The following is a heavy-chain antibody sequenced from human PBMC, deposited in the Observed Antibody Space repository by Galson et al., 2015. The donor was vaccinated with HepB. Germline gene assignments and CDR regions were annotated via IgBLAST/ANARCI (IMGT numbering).Heavy chain of an antibody. CDR2: ISAYNGNT. Sequence: SVKVSCKASGYTFTSYGISWVRQAPGQGLEWMGWISAYNGNTNYAQKLQGRVTMTTDTSTSTAYMELRSLRSDDTAVYYCARDPGARGSQGYYYYGMDVWGQGTTVTVSS. V-gene: IGHV1-18*01. CDR1: GYTFTSYG. CDR3: ARDPGARGSQGYYYYGMDV. D-gene: IGHD3-16*01. J-gene: IGHJ6*02.